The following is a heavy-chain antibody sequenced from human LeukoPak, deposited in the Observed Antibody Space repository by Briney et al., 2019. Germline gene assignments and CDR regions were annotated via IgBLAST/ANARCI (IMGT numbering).Heavy chain of an antibody. CDR2: IYYSGST. CDR1: GGSNSSSSYY. V-gene: IGHV4-39*01. CDR3: ARRYYYDSSGYYQGYYFDY. Sequence: PSETMSLTCTVSGGSNSSSSYYWGWIRQPPGKGLEWIGSIYYSGSTYYNPSLKSRVTISVDTSKNQFSLKLSSVTAADTAVYYRARRYYYDSSGYYQGYYFDYWGQGTLVTVSS. D-gene: IGHD3-22*01. J-gene: IGHJ4*02.